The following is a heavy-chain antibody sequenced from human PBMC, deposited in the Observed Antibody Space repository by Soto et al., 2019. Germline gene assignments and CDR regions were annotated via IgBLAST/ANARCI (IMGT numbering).Heavy chain of an antibody. J-gene: IGHJ4*02. V-gene: IGHV1-69*13. CDR3: ARGRTGYSYGPAGY. CDR2: IIPIFGTA. D-gene: IGHD5-18*01. Sequence: SVKVSCKASGGTFSSYAISWVRQAPGQGLEWMGGIIPIFGTANYAQKFQGRVTITADESTSTAYMELSSLRSEDTAVYYCARGRTGYSYGPAGYWGQGTLVTVSS. CDR1: GGTFSSYA.